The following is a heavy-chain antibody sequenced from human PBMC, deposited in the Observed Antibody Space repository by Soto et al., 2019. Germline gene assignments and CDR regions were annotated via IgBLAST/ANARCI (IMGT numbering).Heavy chain of an antibody. D-gene: IGHD6-6*01. Sequence: GGSLRLSCAASGFTFSSYGMHWVRQAPGKGLEWVAVISYDGSNKYYADSVKGRFTISRDNSKNTLYLQMNSLRAEDTAVYYCAKGGEWSSSSYFDYWGQGTLVTVSS. J-gene: IGHJ4*02. CDR2: ISYDGSNK. CDR1: GFTFSSYG. CDR3: AKGGEWSSSSYFDY. V-gene: IGHV3-30*18.